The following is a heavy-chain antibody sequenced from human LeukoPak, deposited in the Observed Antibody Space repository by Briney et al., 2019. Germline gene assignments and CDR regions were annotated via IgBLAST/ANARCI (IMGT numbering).Heavy chain of an antibody. CDR1: GFPFSSYG. Sequence: GGSLRLSCAASGFPFSSYGMHWVRQAPGRGLEWVAIIWYDGSNKYYADSVKGRFTISRDNAKNSLYLQMNSLRAEDTALYYCARGGRYSSSWIDNWFDPWGQGTLVTVSS. J-gene: IGHJ5*02. CDR2: IWYDGSNK. D-gene: IGHD6-13*01. V-gene: IGHV3-33*01. CDR3: ARGGRYSSSWIDNWFDP.